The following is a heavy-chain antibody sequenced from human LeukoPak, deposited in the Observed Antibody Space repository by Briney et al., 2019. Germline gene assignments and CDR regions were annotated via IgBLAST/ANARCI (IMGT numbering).Heavy chain of an antibody. CDR3: ARTLRLINAFDI. CDR1: GGSISSYY. J-gene: IGHJ3*02. V-gene: IGHV4-59*06. Sequence: PSETLSLTCTVSGGSISSYYWSWIRQHPGKGLEWIGYIYYSGSTYYNPSLKSRVTISVDTSKNQFSLKLSSVTAADTAVYYCARTLRLINAFDIWGQGTMVTVSS. D-gene: IGHD2-8*01. CDR2: IYYSGST.